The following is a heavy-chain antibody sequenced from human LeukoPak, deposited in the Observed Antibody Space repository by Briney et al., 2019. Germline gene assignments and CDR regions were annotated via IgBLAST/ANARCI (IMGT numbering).Heavy chain of an antibody. Sequence: SGGSLRLSCAASGFTFSSYAMHWVRQAPGKGLEWVAVISYDGSNKYYADSVKGRFTISRDNSKNTLYLEMKSLRADDTALYYCAKVEMSAEGGELDPWGQGTLVTVSS. CDR2: ISYDGSNK. J-gene: IGHJ5*02. CDR3: AKVEMSAEGGELDP. V-gene: IGHV3-30-3*01. CDR1: GFTFSSYA. D-gene: IGHD5-24*01.